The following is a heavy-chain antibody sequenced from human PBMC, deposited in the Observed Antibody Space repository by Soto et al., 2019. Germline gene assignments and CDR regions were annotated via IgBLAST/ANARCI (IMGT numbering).Heavy chain of an antibody. CDR2: MYYSGSS. D-gene: IGHD4-4*01. Sequence: QLQLQESGPGLVKPSETLSLTCSVSGGSISSRTFWWAWIRQPPGKGLEWIGDMYYSGSSYSSPSLKSRVTRSVDTSKNPLSLKLNSVTAADTAVYYCARHPRDDYNYGGSGIFDYWGQGTLVTVSS. CDR1: GGSISSRTFW. V-gene: IGHV4-39*01. CDR3: ARHPRDDYNYGGSGIFDY. J-gene: IGHJ4*02.